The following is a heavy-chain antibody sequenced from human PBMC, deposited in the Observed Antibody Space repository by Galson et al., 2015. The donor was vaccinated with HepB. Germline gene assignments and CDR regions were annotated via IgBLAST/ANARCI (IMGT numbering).Heavy chain of an antibody. CDR3: ARVVPATTATYYSGMDV. Sequence: SVKVSCKASGYIFTGYYMHWVRQAPGQGLEWMGWINPNSGGTNYGQKFRGWVTMTRDTSISTAYMELSRLRSDDTAVYYCARVVPATTATYYSGMDVWGQRTTVTVSS. D-gene: IGHD2-2*01. CDR2: INPNSGGT. CDR1: GYIFTGYY. V-gene: IGHV1-2*04. J-gene: IGHJ6*02.